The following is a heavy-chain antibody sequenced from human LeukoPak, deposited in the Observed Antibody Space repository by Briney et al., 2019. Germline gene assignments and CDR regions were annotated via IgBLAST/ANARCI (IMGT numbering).Heavy chain of an antibody. CDR3: ARGSGWYWYDY. J-gene: IGHJ4*02. D-gene: IGHD6-19*01. V-gene: IGHV3-74*01. Sequence: GGSLRLSCAASGFTFSSYYIHWVRQAPGKGLVWVSRINTDGSSTSYADSVKGRFIISRDNAKNSLYLQMNSLRAEDTAVYYCARGSGWYWYDYWGQGTLVTVSS. CDR2: INTDGSST. CDR1: GFTFSSYY.